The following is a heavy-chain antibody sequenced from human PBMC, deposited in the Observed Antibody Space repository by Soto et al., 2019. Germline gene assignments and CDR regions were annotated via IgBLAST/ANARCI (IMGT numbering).Heavy chain of an antibody. CDR2: IYYSGST. CDR1: GGSISSGGYY. V-gene: IGHV4-31*03. Sequence: SETLSLTCTVSGGSISSGGYYWSWIRQHPGKGLEWIGYIYYSGSTYYNRSLKSRVTISVDTSKNQFSLKLSSVTAADTAVYYCARDRECSGGTCYNYFDYWGQGTLVTVSS. J-gene: IGHJ4*02. CDR3: ARDRECSGGTCYNYFDY. D-gene: IGHD2-15*01.